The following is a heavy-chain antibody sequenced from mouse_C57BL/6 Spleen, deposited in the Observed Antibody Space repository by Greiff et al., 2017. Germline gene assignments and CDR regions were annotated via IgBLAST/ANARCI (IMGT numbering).Heavy chain of an antibody. CDR1: GYTFTSYW. V-gene: IGHV1-7*01. CDR3: ARSDYDVYYFDY. D-gene: IGHD2-4*01. Sequence: VQVVESGAELAKPGASVKLSCKASGYTFTSYWMHWVKQRPGQGLEWIGYINPSSGYTKYNQKFKDKATLTADKSSSTAYMQLSSLTYEDSAVYYCARSDYDVYYFDYWGQGTTLTVSS. J-gene: IGHJ2*01. CDR2: INPSSGYT.